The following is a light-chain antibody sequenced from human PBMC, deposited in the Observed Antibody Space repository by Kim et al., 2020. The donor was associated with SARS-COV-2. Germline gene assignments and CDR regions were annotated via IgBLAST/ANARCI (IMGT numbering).Light chain of an antibody. Sequence: QSVLTQPPSASGTPGQRVTISCSGGISNIGRNSVTWLQQFPGAAPKLLVFNNEQRPSGVPDRFSASKSATSASLAISGLQSDDEAVYFCATWDNILNGGVFGGGTQLTVL. J-gene: IGLJ3*02. CDR1: ISNIGRNS. CDR2: NNE. CDR3: ATWDNILNGGV. V-gene: IGLV1-44*01.